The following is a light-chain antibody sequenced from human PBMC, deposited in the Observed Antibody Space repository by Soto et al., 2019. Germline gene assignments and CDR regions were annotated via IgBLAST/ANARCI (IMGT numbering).Light chain of an antibody. CDR2: GAS. V-gene: IGKV3-20*01. CDR3: QQYGSSPWT. CDR1: QSISSNY. J-gene: IGKJ1*01. Sequence: EIVLTQSPGTLSLSPGERATLSCRASQSISSNYLAWYQQKPGQAPRLLNYGASSRATGIPDRFSGSGSGTDFTLTISRLEPEDFAVYYCQQYGSSPWTFGQGTKV.